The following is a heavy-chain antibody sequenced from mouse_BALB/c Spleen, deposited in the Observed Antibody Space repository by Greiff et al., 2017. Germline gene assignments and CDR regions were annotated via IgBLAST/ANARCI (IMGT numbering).Heavy chain of an antibody. Sequence: VKLQESGAELARPGASVKLSCKASGYTFTSYWMQWVKQRPGQGLEWIGAIYPGDGDTRYTQKFKGKATLTADKSSSTAYMQLSSLASEDSAVYYCARSGGSDYWGQGTTLTVSS. CDR2: IYPGDGDT. V-gene: IGHV1-87*01. CDR1: GYTFTSYW. J-gene: IGHJ2*01. CDR3: ARSGGSDY.